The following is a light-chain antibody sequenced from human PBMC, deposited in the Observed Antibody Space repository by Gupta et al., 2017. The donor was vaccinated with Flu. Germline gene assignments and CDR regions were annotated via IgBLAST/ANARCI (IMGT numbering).Light chain of an antibody. CDR2: EVT. Sequence: QSALTRPPSASGSPGQSVTISCTGTSNDVGSYNYVSWYQQQPGKASKVLIYEVTKRPSGVPDRFSGSKSGNTASLTVSGLQAEDEADYYCTSYGGSNNLLFGGGTRLTVL. J-gene: IGLJ2*01. CDR1: SNDVGSYNY. CDR3: TSYGGSNNLL. V-gene: IGLV2-8*01.